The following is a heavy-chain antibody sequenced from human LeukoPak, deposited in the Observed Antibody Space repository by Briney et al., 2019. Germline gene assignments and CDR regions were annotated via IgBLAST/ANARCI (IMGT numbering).Heavy chain of an antibody. CDR1: GFTFSSYA. D-gene: IGHD6-19*01. CDR2: ISYDGSNK. J-gene: IGHJ6*02. V-gene: IGHV3-30-3*01. Sequence: GGSLRLSCAASGFTFSSYAMHWVRQAPGKGLEWVAVISYDGSNKYYADSVKGRFTISRDNSKNTLYLQMNSLRAEDTVVYYCARDGGLFSEAVAVVDHGMDVWGQGTTVTVSS. CDR3: ARDGGLFSEAVAVVDHGMDV.